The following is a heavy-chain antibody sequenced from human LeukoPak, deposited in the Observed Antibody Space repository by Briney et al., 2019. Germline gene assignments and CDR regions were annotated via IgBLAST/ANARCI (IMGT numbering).Heavy chain of an antibody. V-gene: IGHV4-30-2*01. CDR3: ARGGNSNDYWTSYNWFDP. J-gene: IGHJ5*02. CDR2: IYHSGST. CDR1: GGSISSGGYY. Sequence: SETLSLTCTVSGGSISSGGYYWSWIRQPPGKGLEWIGYIYHSGSTYYNPSLKSRVTISVDRSKNQFSLKLSSVTAADTAVYYCARGGNSNDYWTSYNWFDPWGQGTLVTVSS. D-gene: IGHD3/OR15-3a*01.